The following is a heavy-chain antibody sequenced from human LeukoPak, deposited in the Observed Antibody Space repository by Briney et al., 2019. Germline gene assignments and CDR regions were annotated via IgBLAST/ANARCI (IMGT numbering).Heavy chain of an antibody. CDR2: IYTGGST. CDR1: GGSISSGSYY. D-gene: IGHD2-2*01. Sequence: SETLSLTCTVSGGSISSGSYYWSWIRQPAGKGLEWIGRIYTGGSTNHNPSLKSRVTISVDTSKNQFSLKLSSVTAADTALYYCARDSLLPSAMGYYYMDAWGKGTTVTVSS. V-gene: IGHV4-61*02. CDR3: ARDSLLPSAMGYYYMDA. J-gene: IGHJ6*03.